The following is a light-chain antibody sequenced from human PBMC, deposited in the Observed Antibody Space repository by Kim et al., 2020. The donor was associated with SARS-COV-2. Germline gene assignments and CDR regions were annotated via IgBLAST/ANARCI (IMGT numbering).Light chain of an antibody. CDR3: QSYDSNNHYF. CDR1: SGSIASNY. J-gene: IGLJ1*01. CDR2: QDK. Sequence: NFMLTQPHSVSESPGKTVTISCTRSSGSIASNYVQWYQQRPGSAPRTVIFQDKERPSGVPDRFSGSIDSSSNSASLTISGLKPEDEADYYCQSYDSNNHYFFGTGTQLTVL. V-gene: IGLV6-57*04.